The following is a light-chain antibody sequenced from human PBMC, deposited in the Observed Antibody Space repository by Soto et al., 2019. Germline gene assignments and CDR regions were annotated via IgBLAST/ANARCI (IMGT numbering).Light chain of an antibody. Sequence: VLTQSPGTLSLSPGERATLSCRASQSVTSTYLAWYQQKPGQAPRLLIYGASSRATGVPDRFSGSGSGTDFTLTISRLEPEDFAVYFCHHYASTFGQG. CDR1: QSVTSTY. J-gene: IGKJ1*01. CDR2: GAS. CDR3: HHYAST. V-gene: IGKV3-20*01.